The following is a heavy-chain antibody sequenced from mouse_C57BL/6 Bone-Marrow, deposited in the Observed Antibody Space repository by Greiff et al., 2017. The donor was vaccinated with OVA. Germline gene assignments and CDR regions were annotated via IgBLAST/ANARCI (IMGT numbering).Heavy chain of an antibody. D-gene: IGHD2-5*01. CDR1: GYAFSSYW. Sequence: QVQLQQSGAELVKPGASVKISCKASGYAFSSYWMNWVKQRPGKGLEWIGQIYPGDGDTNYNGKFKGKATLTADKSSSTAYMQLSSLTSEDSAVYYCAMGGDYSNSFAYWGQGTLVTVSA. CDR3: AMGGDYSNSFAY. V-gene: IGHV1-80*01. J-gene: IGHJ3*01. CDR2: IYPGDGDT.